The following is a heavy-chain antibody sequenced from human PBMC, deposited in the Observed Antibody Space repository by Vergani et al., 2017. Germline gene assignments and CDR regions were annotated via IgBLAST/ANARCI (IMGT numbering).Heavy chain of an antibody. V-gene: IGHV3-30*18. CDR1: GFTFSNYS. CDR3: AKVYAGFSGSYYEFYYYYMDV. D-gene: IGHD1-26*01. CDR2: ISYDGSNK. J-gene: IGHJ6*03. Sequence: QVQLVESGGGVVQPGRSLGLSCVASGFTFSNYSMHWVRQAPGKGLEWVAVISYDGSNKYYADSVKGRFTISRDNSKNTLYLQMNSLRAEDTAVYYCAKVYAGFSGSYYEFYYYYMDVWGKGTTVTVSS.